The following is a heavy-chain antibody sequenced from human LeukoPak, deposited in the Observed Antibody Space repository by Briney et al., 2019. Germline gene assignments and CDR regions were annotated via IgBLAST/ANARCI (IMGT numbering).Heavy chain of an antibody. V-gene: IGHV6-1*01. D-gene: IGHD6-19*01. Sequence: SQTLSLTCAISGDSVSSNSAAWNWIRQSPSRGLEWLGRTYYRSKWYNDYAVSVKSRITINPDTSKNQFSLQLNSVTPEDTAVDYCARGLDSSGWTPDAFDIRGQGTMVTVSS. CDR2: TYYRSKWYN. J-gene: IGHJ3*02. CDR1: GDSVSSNSAA. CDR3: ARGLDSSGWTPDAFDI.